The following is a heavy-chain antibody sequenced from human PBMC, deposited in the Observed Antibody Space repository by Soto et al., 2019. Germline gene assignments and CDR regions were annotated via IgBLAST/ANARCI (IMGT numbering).Heavy chain of an antibody. CDR1: GYPFTTYY. Sequence: HVQLVQSGTEVKKPGASVRVSCMVSGYPFTTYYIHWVRQAPGQGLEWMGWIDPRSGGTVYEQKFQGRVTMTRDTSISTVSMDLSGLTSDDTALYYCATDDYGICPYWGQGSLVTVSS. CDR2: IDPRSGGT. D-gene: IGHD3-10*01. V-gene: IGHV1-2*02. J-gene: IGHJ4*02. CDR3: ATDDYGICPY.